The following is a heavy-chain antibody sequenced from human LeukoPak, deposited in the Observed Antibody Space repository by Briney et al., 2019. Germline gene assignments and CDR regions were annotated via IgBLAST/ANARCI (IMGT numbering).Heavy chain of an antibody. J-gene: IGHJ4*02. V-gene: IGHV4-59*01. CDR3: ARGYSSSWNYLDY. D-gene: IGHD6-13*01. Sequence: SETLSLTCTVSGGSISNYWWSWIRQPPGKGLEWIGYVFDSGSTNYNPSLKSRVTISVDTSEKQFSLKVSSVTAADTAVYYCARGYSSSWNYLDYWGQGTLVTVSS. CDR1: GGSISNYW. CDR2: VFDSGST.